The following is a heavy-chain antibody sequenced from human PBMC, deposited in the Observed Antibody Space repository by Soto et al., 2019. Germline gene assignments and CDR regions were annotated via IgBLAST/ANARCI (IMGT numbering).Heavy chain of an antibody. V-gene: IGHV4-30-4*01. Sequence: SETLSLTCTVSGGSISSGDYYWSWIRQPPGKGLEWIGCIYYSGSTFYNPSLKSRVTISVDTSKNQFSLKLSSVTAADTAVYYCASTTDYYYYGMDVWGQGTTVTASS. D-gene: IGHD1-1*01. J-gene: IGHJ6*02. CDR3: ASTTDYYYYGMDV. CDR1: GGSISSGDYY. CDR2: IYYSGST.